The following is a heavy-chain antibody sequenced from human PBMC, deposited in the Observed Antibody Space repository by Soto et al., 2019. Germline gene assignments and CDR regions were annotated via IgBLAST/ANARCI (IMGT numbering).Heavy chain of an antibody. CDR2: IYYSGST. V-gene: IGHV4-39*01. CDR1: GGSISSSSYY. CDR3: ASSSRGSYFDY. Sequence: PSETLSLTCTVSGGSISSSSYYWGWIRQPPGKGLEWIGSIYYSGSTYYNPSLKSRVTISVDTSKNQFSLKLSSVTAADTAVYYCASSSRGSYFDYWGQGTLVTVSS. J-gene: IGHJ4*02. D-gene: IGHD1-26*01.